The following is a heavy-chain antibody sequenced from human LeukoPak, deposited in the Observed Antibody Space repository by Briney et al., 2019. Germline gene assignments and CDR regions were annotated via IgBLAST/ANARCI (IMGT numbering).Heavy chain of an antibody. Sequence: PGGSLRLSCAASGFTVSSNYMSWVRQAPGKGLAWVSVIYRDDTTYYADSVKGRITISRDNSKNTLYLQMSSLRAEDTAMYYCATAAYDTGSYIVNHDYWGQGTLVTVSS. D-gene: IGHD3-22*01. J-gene: IGHJ4*02. CDR2: IYRDDTT. CDR1: GFTVSSNY. V-gene: IGHV3-53*01. CDR3: ATAAYDTGSYIVNHDY.